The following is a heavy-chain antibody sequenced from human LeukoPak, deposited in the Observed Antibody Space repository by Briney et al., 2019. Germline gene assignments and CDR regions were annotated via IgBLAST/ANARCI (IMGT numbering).Heavy chain of an antibody. D-gene: IGHD1-14*01. CDR2: INDDGTFT. V-gene: IGHV3-74*01. CDR3: GREILEPGKTLTY. CDR1: GFTFRNYW. Sequence: PGGSLRLSCAASGFTFRNYWMRWVRQVPGKGLVWVSRINDDGTFTTYADSVKGRFIISRDNAKNTLYLQMNSLRVEDTAVYYCGREILEPGKTLTYWGQGSLITVSS. J-gene: IGHJ4*02.